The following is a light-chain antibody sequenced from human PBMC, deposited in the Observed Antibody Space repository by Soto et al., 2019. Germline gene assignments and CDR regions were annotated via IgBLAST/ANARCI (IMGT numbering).Light chain of an antibody. J-gene: IGLJ2*01. Sequence: QSVLTQPPSASGTPGQRVTISCSGSSSNIGRNTVNWYQHVPGTAPKLLIYSNDQRPSGVPDRFSVSKSGTSASLAISGLRSEDEADYYCAGWDDSLNGLVFGGGTKLTVL. CDR1: SSNIGRNT. V-gene: IGLV1-44*01. CDR3: AGWDDSLNGLV. CDR2: SND.